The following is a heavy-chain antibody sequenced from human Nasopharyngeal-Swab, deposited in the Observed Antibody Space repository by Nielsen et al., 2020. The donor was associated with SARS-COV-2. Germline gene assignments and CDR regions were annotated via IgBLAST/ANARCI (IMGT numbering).Heavy chain of an antibody. V-gene: IGHV1-69*13. CDR2: IIPVTGTA. CDR3: ARSDLVVLPAALPLDS. D-gene: IGHD2-2*01. CDR1: GGTFSNSA. Sequence: SVKVSCKASGGTFSNSAFTWVRQAPGQGLVWMGVIIPVTGTADNARKFQGRVSITADESTGTAYMELSSLRSQDTAVYYCARSDLVVLPAALPLDSWGQGTLVTVSS. J-gene: IGHJ4*02.